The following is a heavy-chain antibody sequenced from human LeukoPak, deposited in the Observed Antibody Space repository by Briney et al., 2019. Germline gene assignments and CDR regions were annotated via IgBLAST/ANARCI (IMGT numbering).Heavy chain of an antibody. Sequence: PGGSLRLSCAASGFTFSSYSMNWVRQAPGKGLEWVSSIRSSSSYIYYADSVKGRFTISRDNAKNSLYLQMNSLRAEDTAVYYCARGPRTFLGAVVAATFVFDYWGQGTLVTVSS. D-gene: IGHD2-15*01. V-gene: IGHV3-21*01. J-gene: IGHJ4*02. CDR1: GFTFSSYS. CDR3: ARGPRTFLGAVVAATFVFDY. CDR2: IRSSSSYI.